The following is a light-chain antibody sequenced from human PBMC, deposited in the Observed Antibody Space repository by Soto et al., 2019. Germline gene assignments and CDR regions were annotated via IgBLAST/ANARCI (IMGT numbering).Light chain of an antibody. V-gene: IGLV2-23*01. J-gene: IGLJ1*01. CDR1: SSDVGGYDY. CDR3: CSYAGSSTLLV. Sequence: QSALTQPPSASGSPGQSVTISCTGTSSDVGGYDYVSWYQQHPGKAPKLMIYEGSKRPSGVSNRFSGSKSGNTASLTISGLQAEDEADYYCCSYAGSSTLLVFGTGTKLTVL. CDR2: EGS.